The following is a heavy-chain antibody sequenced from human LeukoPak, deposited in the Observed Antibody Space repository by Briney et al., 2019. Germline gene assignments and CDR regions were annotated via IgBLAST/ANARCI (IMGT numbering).Heavy chain of an antibody. J-gene: IGHJ3*02. CDR2: INHSGST. CDR3: ARHPEKGYCSGGSCSGDAFDI. D-gene: IGHD2-15*01. V-gene: IGHV4-34*01. CDR1: GGSFSGYY. Sequence: PSETLSLTCAVYGGSFSGYYWSWIRQPPGKGLEWIGEINHSGSTNYNPSLKSRVTISVDTSKNQFSLKLSSVTAADTAVYYCARHPEKGYCSGGSCSGDAFDIWGQGTMVTVSS.